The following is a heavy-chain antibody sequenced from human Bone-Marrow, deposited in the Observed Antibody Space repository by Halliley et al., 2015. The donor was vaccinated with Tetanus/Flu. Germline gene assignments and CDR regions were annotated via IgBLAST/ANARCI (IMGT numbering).Heavy chain of an antibody. CDR3: ASCSGGRCFQAGWFDP. CDR1: GFTFSSHS. CDR2: ISGDSNYI. J-gene: IGHJ5*02. V-gene: IGHV3-21*01. Sequence: SLRLSCEAFGFTFSSHSMNWVRQAPGKGLEWVSVISGDSNYIGYAESVKGRFTISRDNAKNSLYLQMNSLRVEDTAVYYCASCSGGRCFQAGWFDPWGPGTLVNVSS. D-gene: IGHD2-15*01.